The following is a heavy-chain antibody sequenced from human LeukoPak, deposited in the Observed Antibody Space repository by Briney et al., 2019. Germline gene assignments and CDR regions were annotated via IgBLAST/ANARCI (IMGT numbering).Heavy chain of an antibody. V-gene: IGHV1-2*02. Sequence: ASVKVSCKASGYTFTGYYMHWVRQAPGQGLEWMGWINPNSGGTNYAQKFQGRVTMTRDTSISTAYMELSRLRSDNTAVYYCARSVGGSYYYDYWGQGTLVTVSS. J-gene: IGHJ4*02. CDR1: GYTFTGYY. CDR2: INPNSGGT. D-gene: IGHD2-15*01. CDR3: ARSVGGSYYYDY.